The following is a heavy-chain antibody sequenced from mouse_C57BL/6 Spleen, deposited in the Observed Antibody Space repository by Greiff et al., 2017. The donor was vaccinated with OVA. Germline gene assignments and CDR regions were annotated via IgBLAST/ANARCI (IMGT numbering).Heavy chain of an antibody. J-gene: IGHJ3*01. CDR3: ARGVTGTRVAY. CDR2: IDTSDSET. CDR1: GYTFTSYW. V-gene: IGHV1-52*01. D-gene: IGHD4-1*01. Sequence: QVQLQQSGAELVRPGSSVKLSCKASGYTFTSYWMHWVKQRPIQGLEWIGNIDTSDSETHYNQKFKDKATLTVDKSSSTAYMQLSSLTSEDSAVYYCARGVTGTRVAYWGQGTLVTVSA.